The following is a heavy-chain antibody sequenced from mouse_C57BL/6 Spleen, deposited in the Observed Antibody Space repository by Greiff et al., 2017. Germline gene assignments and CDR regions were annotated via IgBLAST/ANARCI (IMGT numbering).Heavy chain of an antibody. V-gene: IGHV1-82*01. CDR3: ASIYYGNPYAMDY. D-gene: IGHD2-1*01. J-gene: IGHJ4*01. CDR2: IYPGDGDT. Sequence: QVQLKESGPELVKPGASVKISCKASGYAFSSSWMNWVKQRPGKGLEWIGRIYPGDGDTNYNGKFKGKATLTADKSSSTAYMQLSSLTSEDSAVYFCASIYYGNPYAMDYWGQGTSVTVSS. CDR1: GYAFSSSW.